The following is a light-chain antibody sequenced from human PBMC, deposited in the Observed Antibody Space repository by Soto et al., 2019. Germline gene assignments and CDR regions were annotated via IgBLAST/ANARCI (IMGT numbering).Light chain of an antibody. CDR3: QQYNNWPPLT. CDR1: QSVSSN. J-gene: IGKJ4*02. V-gene: IGKV3-15*01. CDR2: GAS. Sequence: EIVMTQSPATLSVSPGEGATLSCRASQSVSSNLAWYQQKPGQAPRLLIYGASTRATGIPARFSGSGSGTEFTLTICSLQSEDFAVYYCQQYNNWPPLTFGGGTKVEIK.